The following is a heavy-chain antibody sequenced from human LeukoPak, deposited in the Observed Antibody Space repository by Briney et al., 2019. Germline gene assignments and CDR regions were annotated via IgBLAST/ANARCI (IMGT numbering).Heavy chain of an antibody. V-gene: IGHV3-23*01. CDR1: GFTFSSYG. CDR2: ISGSGGST. CDR3: TSSPYGDYYDY. J-gene: IGHJ4*02. Sequence: GGSLRLSCAASGFTFSSYGMSWVRQAPGKGLEWVSAISGSGGSTYYADSVKGRFTISRDNSKNTLYLQMNSLRAEDTAVYYCTSSPYGDYYDYWGQGTLVTVSS. D-gene: IGHD4-17*01.